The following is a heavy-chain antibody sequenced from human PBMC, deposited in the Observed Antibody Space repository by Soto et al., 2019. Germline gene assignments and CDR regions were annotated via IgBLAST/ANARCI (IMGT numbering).Heavy chain of an antibody. V-gene: IGHV2-5*01. CDR2: IYWNDDR. CDR3: AHTCSLPLFGPRGYFSVH. D-gene: IGHD3-22*01. Sequence: SGPTLVNPTRTLTLTCAFSGFSLPTTGEGVAWIRQSPGKALEWLALIYWNDDRRYSPSLKSRLTVTRDTSKDQVVLTLTNMDLVDSGTYFCAHTCSLPLFGPRGYFSVHWCPGTLLTVFS. J-gene: IGHJ4*02. CDR1: GFSLPTTGEG.